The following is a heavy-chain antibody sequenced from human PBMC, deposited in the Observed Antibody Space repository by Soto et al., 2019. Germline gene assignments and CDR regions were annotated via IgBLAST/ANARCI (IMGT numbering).Heavy chain of an antibody. CDR1: GGTFSSYA. V-gene: IGHV1-69*06. CDR2: IIPIFGTA. Sequence: SVKVSCKASGGTFSSYAISWVRQAPGQGLEWMGGIIPIFGTANYAQKFQGRVTITADKSTSTAYMELSSLRSEDTAVYYCARDNPPMGYYGSGSYYRAFNYWGQGTLVTVSP. D-gene: IGHD3-10*01. J-gene: IGHJ4*02. CDR3: ARDNPPMGYYGSGSYYRAFNY.